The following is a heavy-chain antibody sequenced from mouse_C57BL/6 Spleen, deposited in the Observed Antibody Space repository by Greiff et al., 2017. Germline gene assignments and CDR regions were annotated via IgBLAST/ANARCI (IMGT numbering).Heavy chain of an antibody. V-gene: IGHV6-3*01. CDR3: TRGYYFDY. CDR2: IRLKADNYAT. Sequence: EVQLQESGGGLVQPGGSMKLSCVASGFTFSNYWMNWVRQSPEKGLEWVAQIRLKADNYATNYAESVKGRFTISRDDTKSSVYLQMNNLRDEDTGIYYCTRGYYFDYWGQGTTLTVSS. J-gene: IGHJ2*01. CDR1: GFTFSNYW.